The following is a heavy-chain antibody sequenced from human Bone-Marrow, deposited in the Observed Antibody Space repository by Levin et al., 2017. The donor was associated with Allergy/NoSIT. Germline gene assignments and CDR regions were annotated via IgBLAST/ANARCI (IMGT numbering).Heavy chain of an antibody. CDR2: ISSSSSYT. CDR1: GFTFSDYY. D-gene: IGHD3-9*01. V-gene: IGHV3-11*05. Sequence: GESLKISCAASGFTFSDYYMSWIRQAPGKGLECVSYISSSSSYTKYADSVKGRFTISRDNAKNSLYLQMNSLRAEDTAMYYCARDPEEHTLLRYFDYWGQGTLVTVSS. J-gene: IGHJ4*02. CDR3: ARDPEEHTLLRYFDY.